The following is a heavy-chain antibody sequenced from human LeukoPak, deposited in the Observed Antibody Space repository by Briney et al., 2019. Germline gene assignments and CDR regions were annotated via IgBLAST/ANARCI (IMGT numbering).Heavy chain of an antibody. V-gene: IGHV3-30-3*01. CDR2: ISYDGSNK. CDR3: ARDKYPGSGSYYIFDY. J-gene: IGHJ4*02. CDR1: GFTLSSYA. D-gene: IGHD1-26*01. Sequence: QPGRSLRLSCAASGFTLSSYAMHWVRQAPGKGLEWVAVISYDGSNKSYADSVKGRFTISRDNSKNTLYLQMNSLRAEDTAVYYCARDKYPGSGSYYIFDYWGQGTLVTVSS.